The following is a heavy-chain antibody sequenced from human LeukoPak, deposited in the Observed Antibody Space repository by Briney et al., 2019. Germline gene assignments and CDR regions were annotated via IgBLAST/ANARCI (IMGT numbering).Heavy chain of an antibody. CDR3: ASNTISSSGDYFDY. J-gene: IGHJ4*02. V-gene: IGHV4-39*01. CDR1: GGSISSSSYY. D-gene: IGHD6-6*01. Sequence: SETLSLTCTVSGGSISSSSYYWGWIRQTPGKGLEWIGRIYYSGSTYYNPSLKSRDTISVDTSKNQFSLKLSSVTAADPAVYYGASNTISSSGDYFDYWGQGTLVTVSS. CDR2: IYYSGST.